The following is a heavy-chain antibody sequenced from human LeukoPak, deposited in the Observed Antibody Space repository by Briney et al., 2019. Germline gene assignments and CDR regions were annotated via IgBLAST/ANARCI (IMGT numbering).Heavy chain of an antibody. D-gene: IGHD1-26*01. Sequence: TGGFLRLSCAASGFTFSSYGMSWVRQAPGKGLEWVSGVSAGGTPYYTGSVKGRFTISRDNPKSTLYLQMNSLRVEDTAVYFCAKGLYSGSPDAFDIWGQGTMVTVSS. CDR1: GFTFSSYG. CDR3: AKGLYSGSPDAFDI. CDR2: VSAGGTP. J-gene: IGHJ3*02. V-gene: IGHV3-23*01.